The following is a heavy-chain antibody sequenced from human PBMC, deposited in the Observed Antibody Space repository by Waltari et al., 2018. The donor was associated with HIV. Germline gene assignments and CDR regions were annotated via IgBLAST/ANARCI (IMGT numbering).Heavy chain of an antibody. D-gene: IGHD3-10*01. CDR3: ARRGVLTYYYTMDV. J-gene: IGHJ6*02. CDR2: IWYDGSNK. CDR1: GFPFSRYV. Sequence: QVQLVESGGGVVQPGRSLRLSCAASGFPFSRYVMHWVRQAPGKGLEWVAVIWYDGSNKYYADSVKGRFSISRDNSKNTLYLQMNSLRAEDTAVYFCARRGVLTYYYTMDVWGQGTTVTVSS. V-gene: IGHV3-33*01.